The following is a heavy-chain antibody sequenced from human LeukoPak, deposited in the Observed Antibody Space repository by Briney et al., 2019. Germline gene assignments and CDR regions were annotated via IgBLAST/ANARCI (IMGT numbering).Heavy chain of an antibody. CDR1: GFTFSSYA. CDR3: AKIGTSGWSDY. V-gene: IGHV3-23*01. Sequence: GGSLRLSCAASGFTFSSYAMSWVRQAPGKGLEWVSVISGSGDSTYYADSVKGRFTISRDNSKNTLYLQMNSLRAEDTAAYYCAKIGTSGWSDYWGQGTLVTVSS. D-gene: IGHD6-19*01. CDR2: ISGSGDST. J-gene: IGHJ4*02.